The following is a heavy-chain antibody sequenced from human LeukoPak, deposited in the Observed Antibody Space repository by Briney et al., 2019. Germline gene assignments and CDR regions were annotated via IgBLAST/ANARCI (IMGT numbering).Heavy chain of an antibody. CDR3: VRMLYANTVDHHFEY. V-gene: IGHV4-38-2*02. Sequence: SETLSLTCIVSGYSISSGCYWGWIRQPPGKGLEWIGSIYHSGSTHYNPSLKSRVTISVDTSKNQFSLKLSSVTAADTAVYYCVRMLYANTVDHHFEYWGQGTLVTVSS. D-gene: IGHD2-8*01. CDR1: GYSISSGCY. J-gene: IGHJ4*02. CDR2: IYHSGST.